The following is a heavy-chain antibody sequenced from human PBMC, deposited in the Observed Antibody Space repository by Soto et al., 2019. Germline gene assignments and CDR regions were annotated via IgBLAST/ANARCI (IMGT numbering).Heavy chain of an antibody. V-gene: IGHV4-39*01. Sequence: QVQVQESGPGLVKPSDTLSLTCTVSGYSVSSRSYFWGWIRQPPGKGLEWIGTIYYNGSTYYNPSLKSRVTFIVNTSKNQFSLKLTSVTASDTALYYCARQRVIPGTPTNWFDPWGQGTLVTVSS. CDR3: ARQRVIPGTPTNWFDP. J-gene: IGHJ5*02. CDR1: GYSVSSRSYF. D-gene: IGHD2-15*01. CDR2: IYYNGST.